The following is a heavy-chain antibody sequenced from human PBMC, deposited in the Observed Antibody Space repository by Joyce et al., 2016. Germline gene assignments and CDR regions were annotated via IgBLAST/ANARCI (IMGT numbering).Heavy chain of an antibody. CDR2: SMRDNTYR. CDR1: GFIFSSYS. V-gene: IGHV3-21*01. Sequence: EVQLVESGGGLVKPGESLRLSCSASGFIFSSYSMTWFGQDPGKGLEWVSSSMRDNTYRFHADSVKGRFTISRDNARNSLYLQMNSLRAEDTTVYYCARDVLTTVTKAYGYWGQGTLVAVSS. D-gene: IGHD4-11*01. J-gene: IGHJ4*02. CDR3: ARDVLTTVTKAYGY.